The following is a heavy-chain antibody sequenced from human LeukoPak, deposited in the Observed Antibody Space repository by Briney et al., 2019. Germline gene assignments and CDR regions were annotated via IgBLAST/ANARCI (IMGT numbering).Heavy chain of an antibody. D-gene: IGHD4-17*01. Sequence: GGSLRLSCAASGFTFSSYAMHWVRQAPGKGLEYVSAISSNGGSTYYANSVKGRFTISRDNSKNTLYLQMGSLRAEDTAVYYCATGPAVTGSNWGQGTLVTVSS. J-gene: IGHJ4*02. CDR2: ISSNGGST. V-gene: IGHV3-64*01. CDR3: ATGPAVTGSN. CDR1: GFTFSSYA.